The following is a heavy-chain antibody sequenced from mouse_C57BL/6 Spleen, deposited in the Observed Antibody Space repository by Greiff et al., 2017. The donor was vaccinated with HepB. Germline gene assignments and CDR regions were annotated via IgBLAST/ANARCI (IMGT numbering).Heavy chain of an antibody. Sequence: QVQLQQPGAELVKPGASVKMSCKASGYTFTSYWITWVKQRPGQGLEWIGDIYPGSGSTNYNEKFKSKATLTVDTSSSTAYMQLSSLTSEDSAVYFCAQEGYGSSYVFAYWGQGTLVTVSA. J-gene: IGHJ3*01. V-gene: IGHV1-55*01. CDR2: IYPGSGST. D-gene: IGHD1-1*01. CDR1: GYTFTSYW. CDR3: AQEGYGSSYVFAY.